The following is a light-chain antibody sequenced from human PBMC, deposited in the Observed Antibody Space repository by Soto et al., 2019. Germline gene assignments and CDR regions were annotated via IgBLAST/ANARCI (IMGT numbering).Light chain of an antibody. Sequence: KVMTQSPATLSVFPGELATLSFRASQSVRSSGAGYQQQPGQPPSLLIYDASTRATGIPARFRGSRSGTEFTLTLNSLQSEDFGIYYCEQYINWPRTFGQGTKVEVK. V-gene: IGKV3-15*01. CDR3: EQYINWPRT. J-gene: IGKJ1*01. CDR2: DAS. CDR1: QSVRSS.